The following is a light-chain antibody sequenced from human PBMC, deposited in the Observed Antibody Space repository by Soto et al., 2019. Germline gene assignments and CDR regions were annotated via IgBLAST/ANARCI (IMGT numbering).Light chain of an antibody. CDR1: QSVNIY. CDR3: QQYDDWLRLT. CDR2: GAS. V-gene: IGKV3D-15*01. J-gene: IGKJ4*01. Sequence: EIVMTQSPATLSVSPGERATLSCRASQSVNIYLAWYQQKPGQAPRLLIFGASSRATSMPARFSGSGSGTEFNLTISSLQSEDFAVYFCQQYDDWLRLTFGGGTKVEIK.